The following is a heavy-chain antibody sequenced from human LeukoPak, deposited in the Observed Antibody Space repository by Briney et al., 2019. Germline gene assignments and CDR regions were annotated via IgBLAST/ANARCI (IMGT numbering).Heavy chain of an antibody. CDR1: GFTFSSYS. D-gene: IGHD6-19*01. Sequence: GGSLRLSCAASGFTFSSYSMNWVRQAPGKGLEWVAVIWYDGTKKYYADSVKGRFTISRDNSKNTVYLQMHSLRAEDTAVYYCARDPRGIAVAGTLDYWGQGTLVTVSS. J-gene: IGHJ4*02. CDR3: ARDPRGIAVAGTLDY. CDR2: IWYDGTKK. V-gene: IGHV3-33*08.